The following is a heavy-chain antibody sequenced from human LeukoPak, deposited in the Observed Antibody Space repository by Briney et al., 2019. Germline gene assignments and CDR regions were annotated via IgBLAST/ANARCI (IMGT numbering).Heavy chain of an antibody. CDR1: GFIFSNYG. V-gene: IGHV3-33*06. J-gene: IGHJ4*02. CDR3: AKDHRGGWSGHFES. D-gene: IGHD6-19*01. CDR2: IWHDESSE. Sequence: PGGSLRLSCEASGFIFSNYGMYWVRQAPGKGLEWVAVIWHDESSEFYADSVRGRFSISRDNSKNTVYLQMNNLRAEDTALYYCAKDHRGGWSGHFESWGQGTLVTVSS.